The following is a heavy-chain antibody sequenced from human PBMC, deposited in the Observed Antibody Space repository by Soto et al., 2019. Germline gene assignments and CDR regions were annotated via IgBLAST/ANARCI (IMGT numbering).Heavy chain of an antibody. CDR1: GGSISIGGYD. V-gene: IGHV4-31*03. Sequence: SETLSLTCTVSGGSISIGGYDWSWIRQHPGKGLEWIGYIYYSGSTYYNPSLKSRVTISVDTSKNQFSLKLSSVTAADTAVYNCARGYYGSGSYWFDPWGQGTLVTVSS. CDR2: IYYSGST. J-gene: IGHJ5*02. CDR3: ARGYYGSGSYWFDP. D-gene: IGHD3-10*01.